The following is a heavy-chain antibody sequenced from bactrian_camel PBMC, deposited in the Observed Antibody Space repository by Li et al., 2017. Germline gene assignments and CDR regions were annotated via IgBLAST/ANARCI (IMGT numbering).Heavy chain of an antibody. CDR1: GSIGGSTS. Sequence: VQLVESGGGSVQAGESLRPSCAASGSIGGSTSMGWFRQAPGKKREAVSVIGSDGSTAYTESVKGRFTASQDNAKNTLYLQMNSLTPEDSGTYYCAAARQGCVGALAAFEYDYWGQGTQVTVS. V-gene: IGHV3S55*01. J-gene: IGHJ4*01. CDR3: AAARQGCVGALAAFEYDY. CDR2: IGSDGST. D-gene: IGHD5*01.